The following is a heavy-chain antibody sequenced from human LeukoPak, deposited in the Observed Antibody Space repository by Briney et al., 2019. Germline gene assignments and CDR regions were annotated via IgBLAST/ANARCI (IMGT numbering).Heavy chain of an antibody. V-gene: IGHV4-34*01. CDR3: ARTYSSSWYGSFDY. CDR1: GGSISGYY. J-gene: IGHJ4*02. Sequence: SETLSLTCTVSGGSISGYYWSWIRQPPGKGLEWIGEINHSGSTNYNPSLKSRVTISVDTSKNQFSLKLSSVTAADTAVYYCARTYSSSWYGSFDYWGQGTLVTVSS. D-gene: IGHD6-13*01. CDR2: INHSGST.